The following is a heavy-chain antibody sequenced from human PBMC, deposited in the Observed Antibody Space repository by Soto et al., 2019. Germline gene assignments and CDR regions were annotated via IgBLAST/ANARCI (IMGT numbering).Heavy chain of an antibody. Sequence: GGSLRLSCAASGFTFSSYGMHWVRQAPGKGLEWVAVIWYDGSNKYYADSVKGRFTISRDNSKNTLYLQMNSLRAEDTAVYYCAREPSHDSSGYRVYFDYWGQGTLVTVSS. J-gene: IGHJ4*02. CDR2: IWYDGSNK. D-gene: IGHD3-22*01. CDR1: GFTFSSYG. CDR3: AREPSHDSSGYRVYFDY. V-gene: IGHV3-33*01.